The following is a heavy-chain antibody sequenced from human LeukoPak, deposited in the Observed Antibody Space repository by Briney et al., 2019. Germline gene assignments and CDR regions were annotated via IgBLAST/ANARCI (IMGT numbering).Heavy chain of an antibody. CDR2: INPSGNST. D-gene: IGHD1-26*01. CDR3: ARGGGSYPSGSPYYYYYMDV. J-gene: IGHJ6*03. CDR1: GYTFTSYY. V-gene: IGHV1-46*01. Sequence: RASVKVSCKASGYTFTSYYMHWVRQAPGQGLEWMGIINPSGNSTAYAQKFQGRVTMTRDMSTSTVYMELSSLRSEDTAVYYCARGGGSYPSGSPYYYYYMDVWGKGTTVTVSS.